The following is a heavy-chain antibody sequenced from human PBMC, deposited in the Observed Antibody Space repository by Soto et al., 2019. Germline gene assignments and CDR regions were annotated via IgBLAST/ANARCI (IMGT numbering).Heavy chain of an antibody. V-gene: IGHV4-30-4*01. J-gene: IGHJ4*02. CDR1: GGSFSGDYY. CDR2: IYYSGST. D-gene: IGHD3-22*01. CDR3: ARDAGSGYLDDY. Sequence: SETLSLTCAVYGGSFSGDYYWSWIRQPPGKGLEWIGYIYYSGSTYYNPSLKSRVTISVDTSKNQFSLKLSSVTAADTAVYYCARDAGSGYLDDYWGQGTLVTVSS.